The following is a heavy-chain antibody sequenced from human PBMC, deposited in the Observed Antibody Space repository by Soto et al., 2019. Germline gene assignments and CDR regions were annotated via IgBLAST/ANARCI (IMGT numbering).Heavy chain of an antibody. J-gene: IGHJ5*02. D-gene: IGHD3-3*01. Sequence: ASVKVSCKASGYNFNIYGINWVRQAPGQGLELMGWISAYDGKTAYAEKFQGRVTMTTDASTSTAYMELRSLRSDDTAVYYCARDPHEYWTSYWFDPWGQGTLVTVAS. CDR1: GYNFNIYG. CDR2: ISAYDGKT. V-gene: IGHV1-18*01. CDR3: ARDPHEYWTSYWFDP.